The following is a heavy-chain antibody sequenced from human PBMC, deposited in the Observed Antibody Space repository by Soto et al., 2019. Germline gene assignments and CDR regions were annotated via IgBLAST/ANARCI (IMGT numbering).Heavy chain of an antibody. V-gene: IGHV4-34*01. J-gene: IGHJ6*01. CDR1: GGSFSGYY. CDR3: ARGKGRRRSSSCYFCYRTGR. Sequence: TLSLTCAVYGGSFSGYYWSWIRQPPGKGLEWIGEINHSGSTNYNPSLKSRVTISVDTSKNQFSLKLSSVTAADTAVYYCARGKGRRRSSSCYFCYRTGRWGRGT. CDR2: INHSGST. D-gene: IGHD6-13*01.